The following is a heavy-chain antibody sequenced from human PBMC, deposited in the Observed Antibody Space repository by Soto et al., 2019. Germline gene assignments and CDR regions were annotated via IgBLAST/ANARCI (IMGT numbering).Heavy chain of an antibody. V-gene: IGHV4-4*07. CDR2: IYTTGSI. CDR1: GGSISSYY. CDR3: ARDAARLAAAGSHYYCYGLDV. D-gene: IGHD6-13*01. Sequence: QVQLKESGPGLLKPSETLSLTCTVSGGSISSYYWTWIRQPAGKGLEWIGRIYTTGSISYNPSLKSRVTMSVDTSKNRFSLKLSSVTAADTAIYYCARDAARLAAAGSHYYCYGLDVWGQGTTVTVSS. J-gene: IGHJ6*02.